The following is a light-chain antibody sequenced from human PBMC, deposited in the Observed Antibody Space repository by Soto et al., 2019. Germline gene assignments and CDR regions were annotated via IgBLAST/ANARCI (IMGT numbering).Light chain of an antibody. CDR3: SSYTSSSTVV. J-gene: IGLJ2*01. V-gene: IGLV2-14*01. CDR1: SSDVGTYNY. CDR2: EVS. Sequence: QSAVTQPASVSGSPGQSITISCTGTSSDVGTYNYVSWYQQHPGKAPKLMIYEVSDRPSGVSNRFSGSKSGNTASLTISGLQAEDEADYYCSSYTSSSTVVFGGGTKLTVL.